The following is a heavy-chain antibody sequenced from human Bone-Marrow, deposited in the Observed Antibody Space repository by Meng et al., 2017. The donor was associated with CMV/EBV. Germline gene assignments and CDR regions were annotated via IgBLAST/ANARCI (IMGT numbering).Heavy chain of an antibody. D-gene: IGHD4-17*01. Sequence: GESLKISCAASGFTFSSYAMSWVRQAPGKGLEWVSAISGSGGSTYYADSVKGRFTISRDNSKNTLYLQMNSLRAEDTAVYYCAKDKLLGDLGMFDYWGQGTLVTVSS. J-gene: IGHJ4*02. V-gene: IGHV3-23*01. CDR1: GFTFSSYA. CDR3: AKDKLLGDLGMFDY. CDR2: ISGSGGST.